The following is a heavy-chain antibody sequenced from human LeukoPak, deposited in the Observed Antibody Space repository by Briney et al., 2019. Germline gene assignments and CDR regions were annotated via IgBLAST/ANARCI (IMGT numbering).Heavy chain of an antibody. J-gene: IGHJ6*02. D-gene: IGHD6-13*01. Sequence: GGSLRLSCAASGFTFSSYAMSWVRQAPGKGLEWVSTISGSGGSTYYADSVKGRFTISRDNSKNTLYLQMNSLRAEDTAVYYCAKGGRAAAGKYYYGMDVWGQGTTVTASS. CDR2: ISGSGGST. CDR1: GFTFSSYA. CDR3: AKGGRAAAGKYYYGMDV. V-gene: IGHV3-23*01.